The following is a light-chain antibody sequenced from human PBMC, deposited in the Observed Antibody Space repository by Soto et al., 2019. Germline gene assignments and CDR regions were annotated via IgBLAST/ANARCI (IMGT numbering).Light chain of an antibody. Sequence: QAVVTQPPSVSGAPGQRVTISCTGSSSNIGAGYDVNWYQQLPGTAPKLLIYSNTQRPSGVPDRFSGSKSGTSASLAISGLQSEDEADYYCAAWDDSLNGLLFGGGTKLTVL. CDR1: SSNIGAGYD. CDR3: AAWDDSLNGLL. CDR2: SNT. J-gene: IGLJ2*01. V-gene: IGLV1-44*01.